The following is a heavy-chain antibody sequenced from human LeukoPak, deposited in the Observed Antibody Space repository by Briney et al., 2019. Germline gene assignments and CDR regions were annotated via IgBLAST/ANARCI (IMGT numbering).Heavy chain of an antibody. D-gene: IGHD2-2*01. CDR1: GDSVSSNSAA. V-gene: IGHV6-1*01. J-gene: IGHJ6*02. CDR2: TYYRSKWYN. Sequence: SQTLSLTCAISGDSVSSNSAAWNWIRQSPSRGLEWLGRTYYRSKWYNDYAVSVESRITINPDTSKNQFSLQLNSVTPEDTAVYYCARGSDIVVVPPSQYYYGMDVWGQGTTVTVSS. CDR3: ARGSDIVVVPPSQYYYGMDV.